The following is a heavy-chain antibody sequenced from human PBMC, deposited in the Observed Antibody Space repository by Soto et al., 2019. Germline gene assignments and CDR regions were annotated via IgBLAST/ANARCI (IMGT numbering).Heavy chain of an antibody. V-gene: IGHV1-69*19. CDR3: AREVQVHTPAFVY. J-gene: IGHJ4*02. Sequence: QVQLVQSGAEMKKPGSSVKVSCQSSGGTFNTYAMNWVRQAPGQGPEWMGDISPMFGAANYAPKFQGRVTMTADECTVTSYMQLSSLTSEDTALYFCAREVQVHTPAFVYWGQGTLVTVSS. D-gene: IGHD3-10*01. CDR1: GGTFNTYA. CDR2: ISPMFGAA.